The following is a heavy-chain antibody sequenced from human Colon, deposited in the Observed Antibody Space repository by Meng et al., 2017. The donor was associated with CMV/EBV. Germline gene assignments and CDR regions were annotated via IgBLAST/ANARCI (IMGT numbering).Heavy chain of an antibody. CDR3: ARGGITTFGEVKFFYYAMDV. CDR2: MSHDGNTI. CDR1: GFTFRDYA. D-gene: IGHD3-3*01. V-gene: IGHV3-11*04. J-gene: IGHJ6*02. Sequence: GGPLRLPCTASGFTFRDYAMTWIRQAPGKGLEWLSYMSHDGNTIFYADSVKGRFTISRDNAKNSLYLQMNSLRAEDTAVYYCARGGITTFGEVKFFYYAMDVWGHGTTVTVSS.